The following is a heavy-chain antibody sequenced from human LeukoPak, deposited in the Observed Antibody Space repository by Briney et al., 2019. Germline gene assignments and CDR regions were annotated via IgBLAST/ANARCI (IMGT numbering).Heavy chain of an antibody. V-gene: IGHV5-51*01. CDR2: IYPGDSDT. D-gene: IGHD2-2*01. CDR3: ARHGSSTAFDY. Sequence: GESLKVSCKGSGYSFTSYWIGWVRQVSGKGLEWMGIIYPGDSDTRYSPSFQGQVTISADKSISTAYLQWSSLQASDTAMYYCARHGSSTAFDYWGQGTLVTVSS. CDR1: GYSFTSYW. J-gene: IGHJ4*02.